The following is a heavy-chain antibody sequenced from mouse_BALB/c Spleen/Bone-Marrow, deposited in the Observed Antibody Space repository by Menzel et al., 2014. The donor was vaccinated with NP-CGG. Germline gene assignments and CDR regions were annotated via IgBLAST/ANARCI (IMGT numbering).Heavy chain of an antibody. CDR1: GFTFSSYG. Sequence: EVQLQESGGGLVQPGGSLKLSCAASGFTFSSYGMSWVRQTPDKRLEMIATINVNGDTTYHPDSVKGRFTISRDNVKNTLYLQMSSLKSGDTAMYYCARGYDYSSWFAYWGQGTLVTVSA. J-gene: IGHJ3*01. V-gene: IGHV5-6-3*01. D-gene: IGHD2-4*01. CDR3: ARGYDYSSWFAY. CDR2: INVNGDTT.